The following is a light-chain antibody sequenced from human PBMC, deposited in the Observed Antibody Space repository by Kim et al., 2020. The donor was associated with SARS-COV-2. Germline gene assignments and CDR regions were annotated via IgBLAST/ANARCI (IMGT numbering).Light chain of an antibody. J-gene: IGLJ2*01. V-gene: IGLV1-44*01. CDR1: SSNIGSNP. CDR2: TNN. Sequence: QSVLTQPPSASGTPGQRVTISCSGSSSNIGSNPVNWYQQFPGTAPKLLIYTNNQWPSGVPDRFSGSKSGTSASLAIRGLQSEDEADYYCAAWDDSLNGVVFGGGTQMTVL. CDR3: AAWDDSLNGVV.